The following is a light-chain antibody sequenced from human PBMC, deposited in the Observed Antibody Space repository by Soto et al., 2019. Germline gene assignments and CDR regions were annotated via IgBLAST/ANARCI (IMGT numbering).Light chain of an antibody. CDR3: CSYAGSYTVI. J-gene: IGLJ2*01. Sequence: QSALTQPRSMSGSPGQSVTISCTGSSSDVGGYNYVSWYKQHPGKAPKVMIYDVNKRPSGVPDRFSGSKSGNTASLTISGLQADDEADYYCCSYAGSYTVIFGGGTKLTVL. CDR2: DVN. V-gene: IGLV2-11*01. CDR1: SSDVGGYNY.